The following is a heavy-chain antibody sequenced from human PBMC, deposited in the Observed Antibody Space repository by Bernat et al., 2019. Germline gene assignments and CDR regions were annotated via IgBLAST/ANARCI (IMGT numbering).Heavy chain of an antibody. Sequence: QVQLQQWGAGLLKPSETLSLTCAVYGGSFSGYYWSWIRQPPGKGLEWIGEIYHSGSTNYNPSLKSRVTISVDKSKNQFSLKLSSVTAADTAVYYCARVSSGSYYVHFDYWGQGTLVTVSS. CDR1: GGSFSGYY. CDR2: IYHSGST. D-gene: IGHD1-26*01. CDR3: ARVSSGSYYVHFDY. J-gene: IGHJ4*02. V-gene: IGHV4-34*01.